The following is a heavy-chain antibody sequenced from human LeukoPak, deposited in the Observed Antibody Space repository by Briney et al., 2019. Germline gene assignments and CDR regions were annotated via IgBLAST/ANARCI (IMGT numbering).Heavy chain of an antibody. J-gene: IGHJ5*02. V-gene: IGHV4-39*01. D-gene: IGHD1-7*01. CDR1: GGSISSSDYY. CDR3: ARGNWNYNWFDP. Sequence: SETLSLTCTVSGGSISSSDYYWGWIRQPPGKGLEWIASIYYSGSTYYNPSLKSRVTISKDTSKYQFSLKLNSVTAADTAVYYCARGNWNYNWFDPWGQGTLVTVSS. CDR2: IYYSGST.